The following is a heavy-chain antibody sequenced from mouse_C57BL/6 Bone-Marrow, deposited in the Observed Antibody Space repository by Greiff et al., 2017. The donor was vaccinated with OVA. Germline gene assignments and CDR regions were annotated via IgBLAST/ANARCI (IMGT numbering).Heavy chain of an antibody. Sequence: EVKVVESGAELVRPGASVKLSCTASGFNFKDDYMPWVKQRPEQGLEWIGWIDPENGDTEYASKFQGKATITADTSSNTAYLQLSSLTSEDTAVYCCSAEVDGYPDDWGQGTTLTVSS. J-gene: IGHJ2*01. CDR1: GFNFKDDY. CDR3: SAEVDGYPDD. D-gene: IGHD2-3*01. V-gene: IGHV14-4*01. CDR2: IDPENGDT.